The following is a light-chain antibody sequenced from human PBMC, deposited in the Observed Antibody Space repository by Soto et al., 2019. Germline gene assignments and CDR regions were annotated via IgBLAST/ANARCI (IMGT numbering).Light chain of an antibody. V-gene: IGKV1-5*03. CDR2: KAS. Sequence: DIQMTQSPSTLSASVGDRVTITCRASQTIINWLAWYQQKPGKAPKLLIYKASSLETEVPSRFSGSRSETEFTLTINSLQPDDSATYYCQQYHTYWWTFGQGTKVEIK. CDR3: QQYHTYWWT. CDR1: QTIINW. J-gene: IGKJ1*01.